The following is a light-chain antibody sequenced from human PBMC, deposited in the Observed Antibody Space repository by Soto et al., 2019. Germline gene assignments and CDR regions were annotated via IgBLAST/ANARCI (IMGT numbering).Light chain of an antibody. CDR2: KAS. V-gene: IGKV1-5*03. J-gene: IGKJ1*01. Sequence: DSQRPQSPSTLSASVVDRVTITCRASQSISSWLAWYQQKPGQAPKLLIYKASSLESGVPSRFSGSGSGTEFTLTISSLQPDDLAPYYCQQYNRSPWTFGQGTKVDIK. CDR1: QSISSW. CDR3: QQYNRSPWT.